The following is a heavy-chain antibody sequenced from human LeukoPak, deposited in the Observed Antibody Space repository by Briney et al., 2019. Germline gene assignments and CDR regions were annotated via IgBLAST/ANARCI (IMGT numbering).Heavy chain of an antibody. CDR1: AFIFNNAW. CDR3: TTVPMVRGVSMDY. Sequence: MSGGSLRLSCATSAFIFNNAWMSWVRQAPGKGLEWVGRIKSKTDGGTTDYAAPVKGRFTISRDDSKNTLYLQMNSLKTEDTAVYYCTTVPMVRGVSMDYWGQGTLVTVSS. CDR2: IKSKTDGGTT. D-gene: IGHD3-10*01. V-gene: IGHV3-15*01. J-gene: IGHJ4*02.